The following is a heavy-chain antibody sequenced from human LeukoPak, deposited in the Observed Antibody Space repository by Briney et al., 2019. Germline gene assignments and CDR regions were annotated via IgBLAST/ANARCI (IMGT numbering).Heavy chain of an antibody. CDR2: IYPGDSDT. CDR3: ARGSLELPSYFDY. V-gene: IGHV5-51*01. J-gene: IGHJ4*02. Sequence: GASLKISXKGSGYSFTSYRIGWVRQMPGRGLEWMEIIYPGDSDTRYSPSFQGQVTISADKSISTAYLQWSSLKASDTAMYYCARGSLELPSYFDYWGQGTLVTVSS. D-gene: IGHD1-7*01. CDR1: GYSFTSYR.